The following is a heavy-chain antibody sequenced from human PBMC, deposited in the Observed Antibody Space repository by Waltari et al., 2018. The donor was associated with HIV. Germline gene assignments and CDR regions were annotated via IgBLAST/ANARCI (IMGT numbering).Heavy chain of an antibody. CDR1: GFTFSSYG. J-gene: IGHJ4*02. V-gene: IGHV3-30*02. Sequence: QVQLVESGGGVVQPGGSLRLSCAASGFTFSSYGMHWVRQAPGKGLEVVTFKRYDGSKKHYADSVTGRFTISRDNSDNTLYLEMNSLRTDDTAVYYCATNIVVAATGTFDYWGQGTRVIVTA. D-gene: IGHD2-15*01. CDR3: ATNIVVAATGTFDY. CDR2: KRYDGSKK.